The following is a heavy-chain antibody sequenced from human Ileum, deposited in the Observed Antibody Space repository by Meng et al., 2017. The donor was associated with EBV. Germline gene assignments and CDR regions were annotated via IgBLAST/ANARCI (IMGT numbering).Heavy chain of an antibody. Sequence: AQLRESGPDLLNPTVTLSPTFAVHGYSIRSTTWWGWSRRPPGKGLEWIGYIYYSGSTSYNPSLKSRVTMSVDTSKNQFSLNLNSVTAVDTAVYYCARNVPGTSAYYDWGQGTLVTVSS. J-gene: IGHJ4*02. D-gene: IGHD3-22*01. CDR1: GYSIRSTTW. CDR2: IYYSGST. V-gene: IGHV4-28*01. CDR3: ARNVPGTSAYYD.